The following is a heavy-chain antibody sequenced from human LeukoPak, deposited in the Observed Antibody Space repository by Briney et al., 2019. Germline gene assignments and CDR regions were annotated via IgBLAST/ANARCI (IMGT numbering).Heavy chain of an antibody. CDR1: GVTISNAC. J-gene: IGHJ3*02. V-gene: IGHV3-15*01. D-gene: IGHD3-10*01. CDR3: TDPGSSGAFDI. CDR2: IKSKTDGGTT. Sequence: GGTLRLSCAASGVTISNACRTWVRQAQGKGQGWVGRIKSKTDGGTTDYAAPVKGRFTILRDDSKNTLYLQMNSLKTEDTAVYYCTDPGSSGAFDIWGQGTKVTVSS.